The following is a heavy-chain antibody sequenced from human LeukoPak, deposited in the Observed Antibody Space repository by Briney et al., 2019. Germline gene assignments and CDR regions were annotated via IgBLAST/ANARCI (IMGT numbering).Heavy chain of an antibody. J-gene: IGHJ5*02. CDR1: GGSISSSGYY. CDR2: IYYSGST. D-gene: IGHD3-22*01. Sequence: SETLSLTCTVSGGSISSSGYYWGWSRQPPGKGLEWIGTIYYSGSTYYNPSLKSRVTISVDTSKNQFSLKLTSVTAADTAVYYCASGFTLIGKLDPWGQGTLVTVSS. V-gene: IGHV4-39*07. CDR3: ASGFTLIGKLDP.